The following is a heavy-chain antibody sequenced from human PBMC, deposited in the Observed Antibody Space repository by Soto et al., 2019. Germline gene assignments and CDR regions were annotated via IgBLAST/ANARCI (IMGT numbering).Heavy chain of an antibody. CDR1: GFTFTYSA. CDR3: ARDPTYFYDSSGYYDY. CDR2: IVVGSGTT. Sequence: GASVKVSCKTSGFTFTYSAIQWVRQARGQSLEWIGWIVVGSGTTNFAPKFQERVTITWDMSTSTSYMEMSSLRSEDTAVYYCARDPTYFYDSSGYYDYWGQGTLVTVSS. D-gene: IGHD3-22*01. J-gene: IGHJ4*02. V-gene: IGHV1-58*02.